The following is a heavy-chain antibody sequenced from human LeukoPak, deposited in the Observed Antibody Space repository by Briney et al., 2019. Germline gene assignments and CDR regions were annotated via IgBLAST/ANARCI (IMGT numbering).Heavy chain of an antibody. J-gene: IGHJ6*02. CDR3: ARDEQAQPGIAVAGPPGYYGMDV. V-gene: IGHV1-46*01. D-gene: IGHD6-19*01. Sequence: ASVKVSCKASGYTFTSYYMHWVRQAPGQGLEWMGIINPSGGSTSYAQKFQGRVTMTRDTSTSTVYMELSRLRSDDTAVYYCARDEQAQPGIAVAGPPGYYGMDVWGQGTTVTVSS. CDR2: INPSGGST. CDR1: GYTFTSYY.